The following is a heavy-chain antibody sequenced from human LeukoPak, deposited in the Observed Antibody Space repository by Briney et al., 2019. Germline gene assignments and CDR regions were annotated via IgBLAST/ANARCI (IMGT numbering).Heavy chain of an antibody. V-gene: IGHV3-43D*03. Sequence: QTGGSLRLSCAASGFTFDDYAMHWVRQAPGKGLEWVSLISWDGGSTYYADSVKGRFTISRDNSKNSLYLQMNSLRAEDTALYYCAKDISDGSFYYYGMDVWGQGTTVTDSS. J-gene: IGHJ6*02. D-gene: IGHD6-13*01. CDR2: ISWDGGST. CDR1: GFTFDDYA. CDR3: AKDISDGSFYYYGMDV.